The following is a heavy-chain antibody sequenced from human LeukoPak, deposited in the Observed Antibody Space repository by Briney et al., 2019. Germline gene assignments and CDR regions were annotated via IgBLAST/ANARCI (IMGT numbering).Heavy chain of an antibody. CDR2: IKQDGSEK. CDR3: ARTPTGGSSSSHYYMDV. V-gene: IGHV3-7*01. CDR1: GFTFSSYW. J-gene: IGHJ6*03. D-gene: IGHD6-6*01. Sequence: GGSLRLSCAASGFTFSSYWMSWVRQAPGKGLEWVANIKQDGSEKYYVDSVKGRFTISRDNAENSLYLQMNSLRAEDTAVYYCARTPTGGSSSSHYYMDVWGKGTTVTVSS.